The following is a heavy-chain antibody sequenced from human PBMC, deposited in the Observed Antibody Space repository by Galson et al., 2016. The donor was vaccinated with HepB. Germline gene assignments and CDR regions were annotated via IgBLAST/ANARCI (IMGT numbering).Heavy chain of an antibody. CDR2: INYVGRT. D-gene: IGHD3-10*01. J-gene: IGHJ4*02. CDR3: ARGSGGYYGSGNDY. CDR1: GGSLSGYY. Sequence: SETLSLTCAVYGGSLSGYYWTWVRQPPGKGLQWIGEINYVGRTNYDPSLKSGVTISIDTSSNRFSLQVTSVTAADTAVYYCARGSGGYYGSGNDYWGQGTLVTVSS. V-gene: IGHV4-34*01.